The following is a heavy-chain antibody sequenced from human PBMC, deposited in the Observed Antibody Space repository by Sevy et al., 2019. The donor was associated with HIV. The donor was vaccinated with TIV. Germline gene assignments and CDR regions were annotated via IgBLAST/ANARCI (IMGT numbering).Heavy chain of an antibody. CDR3: AKDINRGCDGVNCYSYYYYFYGLDV. Sequence: GGSLRLSCAASGFPFNDHAMHWVRQVPGKGLEWVSGVSWNSRYIGYADSVKGRFTISRDNARHFLYLEMNSLRPEDTALYYCAKDINRGCDGVNCYSYYYYFYGLDVWGQGTMVTVSS. CDR1: GFPFNDHA. J-gene: IGHJ6*02. CDR2: VSWNSRYI. D-gene: IGHD2-21*01. V-gene: IGHV3-9*01.